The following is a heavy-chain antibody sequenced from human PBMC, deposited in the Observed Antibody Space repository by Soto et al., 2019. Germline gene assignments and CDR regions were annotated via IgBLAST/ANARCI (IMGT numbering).Heavy chain of an antibody. Sequence: QVQLQQWGAGLLKPSETLSLTCAVYGGSFSGYYWSWIRQPPGKGLEWIGEINHSGSTDYNPSLKCRFPISLDTSKTHFSLNVSSVTAEDRLLYYCARRRGVLPGTISYYYGMDVGGQGPPFPSSS. CDR3: ARRRGVLPGTISYYYGMDV. V-gene: IGHV4-34*02. D-gene: IGHD3-10*01. CDR1: GGSFSGYY. CDR2: INHSGST. J-gene: IGHJ6*02.